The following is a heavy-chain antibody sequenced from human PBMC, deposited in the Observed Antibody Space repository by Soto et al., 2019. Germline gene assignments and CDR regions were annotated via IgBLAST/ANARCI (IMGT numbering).Heavy chain of an antibody. D-gene: IGHD2-21*01. Sequence: QVQLQASGPGLVKPSQTLSLICTVSGGSISTGDFSWSWIRQHPGKGLEWIGDMYHSGSPYYNPSLRSRLTISVDPSKSQCSLRLSSVTAADTAVYYCARTRGNVVGLNLEDTYFDPWGQGTLVTVPS. V-gene: IGHV4-31*03. J-gene: IGHJ5*02. CDR2: MYHSGSP. CDR3: ARTRGNVVGLNLEDTYFDP. CDR1: GGSISTGDFS.